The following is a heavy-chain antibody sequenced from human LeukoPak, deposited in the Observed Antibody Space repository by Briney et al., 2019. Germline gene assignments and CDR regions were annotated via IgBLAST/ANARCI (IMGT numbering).Heavy chain of an antibody. V-gene: IGHV1-2*02. D-gene: IGHD3-10*01. Sequence: ASVKVSCKASGYTFTSYYMHWVRQAPGQGLEWMGWMNPNSGGTNYAQKFQGRVTMTRDTSISTAYMELSRLRSDDTAVYYCARDSHILLWFGELFERKNYYYYMDVWGKGTTVTISS. CDR3: ARDSHILLWFGELFERKNYYYYMDV. J-gene: IGHJ6*03. CDR2: MNPNSGGT. CDR1: GYTFTSYY.